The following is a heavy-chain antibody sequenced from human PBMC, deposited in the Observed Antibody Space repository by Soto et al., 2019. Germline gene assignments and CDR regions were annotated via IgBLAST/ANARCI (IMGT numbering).Heavy chain of an antibody. CDR1: GFSLSNARMG. CDR3: ARITHYDILAGYYGYFDY. V-gene: IGHV2-26*01. D-gene: IGHD3-9*01. J-gene: IGHJ4*02. Sequence: QVTLKESGPVLVKPTETLTLTCTVSGFSLSNARMGVSWIRQPPGKALEWLAHIFSNDEKSYSTSLKSRLTISKDTSKSPVVLKMTNMDPVDTATYYCARITHYDILAGYYGYFDYWGQGTLVTVAS. CDR2: IFSNDEK.